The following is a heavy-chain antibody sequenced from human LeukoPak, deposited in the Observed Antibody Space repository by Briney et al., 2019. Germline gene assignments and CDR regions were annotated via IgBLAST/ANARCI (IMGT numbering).Heavy chain of an antibody. CDR3: AKSGSYNSGSFQLYYYYYIDV. CDR1: GFTFSRYA. Sequence: NPGGSLRLSCTASGFTFSRYAMHWLRQAPGKGLEWVAVVAYDGSNKYPADSLKGRFTISRDNSKNTLYLQMNSLRAEDTAVYYCAKSGSYNSGSFQLYYYYYIDVWGKGTTVTFSS. CDR2: VAYDGSNK. V-gene: IGHV3-30*18. D-gene: IGHD3-10*01. J-gene: IGHJ6*03.